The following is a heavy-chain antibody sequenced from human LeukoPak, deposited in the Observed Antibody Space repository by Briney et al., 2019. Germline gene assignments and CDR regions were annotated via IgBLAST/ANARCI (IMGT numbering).Heavy chain of an antibody. CDR3: ARGSGYCSGGSCYWFDP. CDR2: INPSGGST. CDR1: GFTFTSYY. Sequence: GASVKVSCKASGFTFTSYYMHLVRQAPGQGLEWMGIINPSGGSTSYARKFQGRVTMTRDTSTSTVYMELSSLRSEDKAVYYCARGSGYCSGGSCYWFDPWGQGTLVTVSS. J-gene: IGHJ5*02. V-gene: IGHV1-46*03. D-gene: IGHD2-15*01.